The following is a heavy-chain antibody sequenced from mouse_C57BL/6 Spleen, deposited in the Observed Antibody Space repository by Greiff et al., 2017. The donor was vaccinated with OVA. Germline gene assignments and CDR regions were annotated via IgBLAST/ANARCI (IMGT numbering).Heavy chain of an antibody. J-gene: IGHJ1*03. D-gene: IGHD2-3*01. CDR3: ARRGYDGYSWYFDV. CDR2: ISYDGSN. V-gene: IGHV3-6*01. CDR1: GYSITSGYY. Sequence: VQLKESGPGLVKPSQSLSLTCSVTGYSITSGYYWNWIRQFPGNKLEWMGYISYDGSNNYNPSLKNRISITRDTSKNQFFLKLNSVTTEDTATYYCARRGYDGYSWYFDVWGTGTTVTVSS.